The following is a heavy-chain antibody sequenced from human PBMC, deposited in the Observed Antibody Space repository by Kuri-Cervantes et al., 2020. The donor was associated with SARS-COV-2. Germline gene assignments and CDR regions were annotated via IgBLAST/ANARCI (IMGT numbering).Heavy chain of an antibody. V-gene: IGHV3-74*01. J-gene: IGHJ2*01. D-gene: IGHD2-21*02. CDR3: ARGGVVTADWYFDL. CDR2: TNSDGIST. Sequence: GGSLRLSCAASGFPFRSYWMHWVRQAPGKGLVWVSRTNSDGISTSYADSVKGRFTISRDNAKNTLYLQLNSLGAEDTAVCYCARGGVVTADWYFDLWGRGTLVTVSS. CDR1: GFPFRSYW.